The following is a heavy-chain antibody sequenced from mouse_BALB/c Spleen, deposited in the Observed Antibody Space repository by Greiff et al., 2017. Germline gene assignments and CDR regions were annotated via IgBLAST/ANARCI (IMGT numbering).Heavy chain of an antibody. CDR1: GFTFSSYA. Sequence: EVKVVESGGGLVKPGGSLKLSCAASGFTFSSYAMSWVRQTPEKRLEWVATISSGGSYTYYPDSVKGRFTISRDNAKNTLYLQMSSLRSEDTAMYYCARGDYVYYFDYWGQGTTLTVSS. CDR3: ARGDYVYYFDY. V-gene: IGHV5-9-3*01. J-gene: IGHJ2*01. D-gene: IGHD2-4*01. CDR2: ISSGGSYT.